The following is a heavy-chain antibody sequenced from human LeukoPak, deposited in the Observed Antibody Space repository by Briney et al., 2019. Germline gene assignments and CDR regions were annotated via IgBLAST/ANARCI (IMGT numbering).Heavy chain of an antibody. D-gene: IGHD6-25*01. V-gene: IGHV1-3*04. Sequence: ASVKVSCKASGYTLTSYAIHWVRQAPGQRPEWMGWINTGNGNTKYSQKFQGRVTITRDTSANTAYMELSSLRFDDTAVYYCARGRRDAFDIWGQGTMVTVSS. J-gene: IGHJ3*02. CDR3: ARGRRDAFDI. CDR2: INTGNGNT. CDR1: GYTLTSYA.